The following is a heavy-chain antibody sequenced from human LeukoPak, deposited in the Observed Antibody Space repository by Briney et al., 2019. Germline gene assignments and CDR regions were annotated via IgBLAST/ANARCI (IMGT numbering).Heavy chain of an antibody. CDR3: AGGGDGYQLRFDY. CDR2: IYYSGSSGST. Sequence: SETLSLTCTVSGGSVSSGSYYWSWIRQPPGKGLEWIGYIYYSGSSGSTNYNPSLRSRVTISADTSKNQFSLKLTSVTAADTAVYYCAGGGDGYQLRFDYWGQGTLLTVSS. D-gene: IGHD5-24*01. J-gene: IGHJ4*02. CDR1: GGSVSSGSYY. V-gene: IGHV4-61*01.